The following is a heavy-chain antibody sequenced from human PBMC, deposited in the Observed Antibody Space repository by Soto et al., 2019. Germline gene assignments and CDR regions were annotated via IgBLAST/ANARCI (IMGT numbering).Heavy chain of an antibody. CDR2: IYYTGST. V-gene: IGHV4-59*11. J-gene: IGHJ4*02. CDR3: ARANWYSAY. D-gene: IGHD1-7*01. CDR1: GGSINNHY. Sequence: SETLSLTCTVSGGSINNHYWSWIRQPPEKGLEWIGYIYYTGSTNYNPSLKSRVTMSVDTSKNQFSLNLTSLTAAYTAIYYCARANWYSAYWGQGTLVNVAS.